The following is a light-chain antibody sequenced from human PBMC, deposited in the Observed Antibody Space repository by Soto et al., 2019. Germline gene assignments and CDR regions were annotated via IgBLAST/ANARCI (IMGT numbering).Light chain of an antibody. Sequence: EIVLTQSPATLSLSPGERATLSCGASQSVSSSYLAWYQQKPGLAPRLLIYDASSRATGIPDRFGGSGSGTDFTLTISRLVPEDFAVYYCQQYGSSPPTFGQGTRLEIK. J-gene: IGKJ5*01. CDR1: QSVSSSY. CDR3: QQYGSSPPT. V-gene: IGKV3D-20*01. CDR2: DAS.